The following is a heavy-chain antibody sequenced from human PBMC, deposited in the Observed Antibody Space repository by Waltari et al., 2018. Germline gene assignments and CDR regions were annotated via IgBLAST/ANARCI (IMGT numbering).Heavy chain of an antibody. J-gene: IGHJ4*02. CDR3: ARLEVPTVTPGGY. V-gene: IGHV1-69*02. CDR1: GGTFSSYA. CDR2: IIPIVGKE. Sequence: QVQLVQSGAEVKKPGSSVKVSCKASGGTFSSYAISWVRQAPGQGLEWMGRIIPIVGKENDAQKFQGRVKITADKSTSTAYMELSSLRSEDTAVYYCARLEVPTVTPGGYWGQGTLVTVSS. D-gene: IGHD4-17*01.